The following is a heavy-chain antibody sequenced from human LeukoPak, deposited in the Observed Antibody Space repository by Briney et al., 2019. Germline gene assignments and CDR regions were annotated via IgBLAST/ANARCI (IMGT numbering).Heavy chain of an antibody. V-gene: IGHV4-39*07. CDR1: GNSISTSSYY. J-gene: IGHJ4*02. CDR2: IYYSGST. D-gene: IGHD3-22*01. CDR3: ARGWGYYDSSGYYRLKDFDY. Sequence: SETLSLTCSVSGNSISTSSYYWGWIRQPPGKGLEWIGTIYYSGSTYYNPSLTSRVTISVDTSKNQFSLKLSSVTAADTAVYYCARGWGYYDSSGYYRLKDFDYWGQGTLVTVSS.